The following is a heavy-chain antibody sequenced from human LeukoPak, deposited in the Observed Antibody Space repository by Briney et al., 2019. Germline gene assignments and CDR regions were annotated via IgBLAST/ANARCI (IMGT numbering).Heavy chain of an antibody. J-gene: IGHJ4*02. D-gene: IGHD6-13*01. CDR2: ISAYNGNT. Sequence: ASVKVSCKASGYTFTSYGFSWVRQAPGQGLERMGWISAYNGNTNYAQKLQGRVTMTTGTSTSTAYMELRSLRSDDTAVYYCARDGGAAAGLDFDYWGQGTLVTVSS. V-gene: IGHV1-18*01. CDR1: GYTFTSYG. CDR3: ARDGGAAAGLDFDY.